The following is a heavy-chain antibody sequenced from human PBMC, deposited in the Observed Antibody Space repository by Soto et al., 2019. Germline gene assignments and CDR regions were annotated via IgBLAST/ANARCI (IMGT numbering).Heavy chain of an antibody. J-gene: IGHJ4*02. V-gene: IGHV1-2*04. CDR2: INPNSGGT. Sequence: ASVKVSFKASGYTFTGYYMHWVRQAPGQGLEWMGWINPNSGGTNYAQKFQGWVTMTRDTSISTAYMELSRLRSDDTAVYYCARFTYGDYADYWGQGTLVTVSS. CDR1: GYTFTGYY. D-gene: IGHD4-17*01. CDR3: ARFTYGDYADY.